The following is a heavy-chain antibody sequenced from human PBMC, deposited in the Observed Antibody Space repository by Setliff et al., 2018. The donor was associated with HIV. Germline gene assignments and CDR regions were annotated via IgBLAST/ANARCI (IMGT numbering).Heavy chain of an antibody. V-gene: IGHV3-11*05. CDR3: AREFEDLSGAY. Sequence: KPGGSLRLSCAASGFTVSRFYMSWVRQAPGKGLEWVSYISSSSSYTNYADSVKGRFTISRDNAKNSLYLQMNSLRAEDTAVYYCAREFEDLSGAYWGQGTLVTVSS. D-gene: IGHD3-10*01. J-gene: IGHJ4*02. CDR2: ISSSSSYT. CDR1: GFTVSRFY.